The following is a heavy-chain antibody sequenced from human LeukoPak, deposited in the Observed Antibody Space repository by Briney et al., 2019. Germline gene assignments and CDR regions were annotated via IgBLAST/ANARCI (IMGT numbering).Heavy chain of an antibody. V-gene: IGHV1-2*06. Sequence: ASVKVSCKASGYTFTGYYMHWLRQAPGQGLEWMGRINPNSGGTNYAQKFQGRVTMTRNTSISTAYMELSSLRSEDTAVYYCARGVAVVDFDYWGQGTLVTVSS. CDR1: GYTFTGYY. CDR3: ARGVAVVDFDY. J-gene: IGHJ4*02. CDR2: INPNSGGT. D-gene: IGHD6-19*01.